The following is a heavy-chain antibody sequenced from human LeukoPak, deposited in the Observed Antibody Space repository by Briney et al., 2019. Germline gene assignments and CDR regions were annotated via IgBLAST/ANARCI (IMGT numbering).Heavy chain of an antibody. CDR3: ARATAWIDAFDF. J-gene: IGHJ3*01. Sequence: PSETLSLTCTVSGNSISSGDNYWNWIRQPAGKGLEWIGRMYTSGSSNYNPSLKSRVTISVDTSKNQVSLKLSSVTAADTAIYYCARATAWIDAFDFWGQGTMVTVSS. V-gene: IGHV4-61*02. CDR2: MYTSGSS. D-gene: IGHD5-12*01. CDR1: GNSISSGDNY.